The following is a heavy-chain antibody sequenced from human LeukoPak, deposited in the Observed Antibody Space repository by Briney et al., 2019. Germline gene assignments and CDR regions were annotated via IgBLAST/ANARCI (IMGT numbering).Heavy chain of an antibody. CDR1: GFTFSSYW. J-gene: IGHJ4*02. D-gene: IGHD2-2*02. CDR3: AKGYCSGTSCYTGLDC. Sequence: GGSLRLSCAASGFTFSSYWMHWVRQAPGKGLVWVSRINSDGSSTSYADSVKGRFTISRDNAKNTLYLQMNSLRAEDTAVYYSAKGYCSGTSCYTGLDCWGQGTLVTVSS. V-gene: IGHV3-74*01. CDR2: INSDGSST.